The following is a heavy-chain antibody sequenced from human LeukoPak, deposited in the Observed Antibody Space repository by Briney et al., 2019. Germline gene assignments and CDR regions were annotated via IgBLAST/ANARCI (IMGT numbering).Heavy chain of an antibody. CDR3: AKWSRDGNHFDY. CDR1: GFIFDDYA. J-gene: IGHJ4*02. Sequence: GGSLRLSCAASGFIFDDYAMHWVRQAPGKGLEWVSGISWNSGSIGYADSVKGRFTISRDNAKNSLYLQMNSLRAEDTALYCCAKWSRDGNHFDYWGQGTLVTVSS. CDR2: ISWNSGSI. V-gene: IGHV3-9*01. D-gene: IGHD5-24*01.